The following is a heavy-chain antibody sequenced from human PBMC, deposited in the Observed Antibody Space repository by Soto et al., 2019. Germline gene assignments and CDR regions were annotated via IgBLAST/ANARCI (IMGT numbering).Heavy chain of an antibody. Sequence: PSETLSLTCAVYGGSFSAYYWSWIRQPPGKGLEWIGYIYYSGSTNYNPSLKSRVTISVDTSKNQFSLKLSSVTAADTAVYYCARYNSSSWSNWFDPWGQGTLVTVSS. CDR2: IYYSGST. CDR1: GGSFSAYY. D-gene: IGHD6-13*01. J-gene: IGHJ5*02. V-gene: IGHV4-59*08. CDR3: ARYNSSSWSNWFDP.